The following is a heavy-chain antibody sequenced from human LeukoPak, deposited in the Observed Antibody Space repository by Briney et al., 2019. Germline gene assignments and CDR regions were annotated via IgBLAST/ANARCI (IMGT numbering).Heavy chain of an antibody. D-gene: IGHD1-26*01. CDR2: ISSSGSTI. CDR3: TRDLVGATSDF. CDR1: GFTFSDYY. Sequence: GGSLRLSCAASGFTFSDYYMSWIRQAPGKGLEWVSYISSSGSTIYYTDSVKGRFTISRDNAKNSLYLQMNSLRAEDTAVYYCTRDLVGATSDFWGQGTLVTVSS. J-gene: IGHJ4*02. V-gene: IGHV3-11*01.